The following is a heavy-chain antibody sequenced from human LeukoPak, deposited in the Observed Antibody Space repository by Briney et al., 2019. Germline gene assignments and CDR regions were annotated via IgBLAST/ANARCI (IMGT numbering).Heavy chain of an antibody. Sequence: SETLSLTCTVSGGSISSYYWSWIRQPPGKGLELLGYIFYSGSTNYNPSLKSRVTLSLDTSKNQFSLKLSSVTTADTAVYYCARAGRVTGYSSVEGDWFDYWGQGTLVTVSS. J-gene: IGHJ4*02. CDR1: GGSISSYY. CDR2: IFYSGST. CDR3: ARAGRVTGYSSVEGDWFDY. V-gene: IGHV4-59*01. D-gene: IGHD6-19*01.